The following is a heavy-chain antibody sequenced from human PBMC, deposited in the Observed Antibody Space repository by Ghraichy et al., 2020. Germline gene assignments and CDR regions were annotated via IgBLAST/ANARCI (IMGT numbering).Heavy chain of an antibody. V-gene: IGHV4-61*01. J-gene: IGHJ6*03. D-gene: IGHD1-7*01. Sequence: SETLSLTCTVSGGSVSSGSYYWAWIRQPPGKGLECIGYIYYSGSTDYNPSLKSRVTISVDTSKNQFSLKLNSVTAADTAVYYCARLDWNYGGNYYYYYMDVWGKGTTVTVSS. CDR3: ARLDWNYGGNYYYYYMDV. CDR2: IYYSGST. CDR1: GGSVSSGSYY.